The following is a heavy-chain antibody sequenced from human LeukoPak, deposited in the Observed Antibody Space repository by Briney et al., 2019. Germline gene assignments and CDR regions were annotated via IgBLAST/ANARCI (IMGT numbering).Heavy chain of an antibody. D-gene: IGHD3-10*01. CDR1: GFTFISYS. CDR2: ISSSSTYI. CDR3: AKDRSYYGSGSYSPSFDY. J-gene: IGHJ4*02. V-gene: IGHV3-21*04. Sequence: GGSLRLSCAASGFTFISYSMNWVRQAPGKGLEWVSSISSSSTYIYYADSVKGRFTISRDNAKNSLYLQMNSLRAEDTAVYYCAKDRSYYGSGSYSPSFDYWGQGTLVTVSS.